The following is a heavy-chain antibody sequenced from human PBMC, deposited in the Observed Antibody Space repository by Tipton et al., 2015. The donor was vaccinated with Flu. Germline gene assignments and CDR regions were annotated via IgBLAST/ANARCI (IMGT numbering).Heavy chain of an antibody. Sequence: TLSLTCSVSGDSIGSGYFWGWIRQPPGQGLEWIGNVHRTGHPYYNPSLKSRVTMSVDTSKNQFSLRLSSVTAADTAVYFCARDYGDFNWFESWGQGTLVTVSS. J-gene: IGHJ5*01. CDR3: ARDYGDFNWFES. D-gene: IGHD4-17*01. CDR2: VHRTGHP. V-gene: IGHV4-38-2*02. CDR1: GDSIGSGYF.